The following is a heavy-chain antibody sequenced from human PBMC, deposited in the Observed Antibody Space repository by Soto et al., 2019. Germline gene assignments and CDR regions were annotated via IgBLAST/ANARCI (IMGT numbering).Heavy chain of an antibody. CDR1: GFTFDDYA. CDR2: ISGDGGST. Sequence: GGSLRLSCAASGFTFDDYAMHWVRQAPGKGLEWVSLISGDGGSTYYADSVKGRFTISRDNSKNSLYLQMNSLRTEDAALYYFSKDNGDDSPDYFDYWGQGTLVTVSS. J-gene: IGHJ4*02. D-gene: IGHD3-10*01. CDR3: SKDNGDDSPDYFDY. V-gene: IGHV3-43*02.